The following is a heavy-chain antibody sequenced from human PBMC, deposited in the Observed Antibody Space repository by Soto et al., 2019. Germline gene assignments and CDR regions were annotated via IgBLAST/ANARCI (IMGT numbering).Heavy chain of an antibody. CDR2: IYHPGSA. CDR3: VRGGRGSGLYFLYYFDL. J-gene: IGHJ4*02. CDR1: AGSLSNYY. D-gene: IGHD3-16*01. Sequence: QVQLQESGPGLVKPSETLSLTCSVSAGSLSNYYWTWIRQSPGKGLEWIGEIYHPGSAKYNPSLKSRVAISVDMSKNQFSLTLSSVTPADTAVYYCVRGGRGSGLYFLYYFDLWGQGTLITVSS. V-gene: IGHV4-59*01.